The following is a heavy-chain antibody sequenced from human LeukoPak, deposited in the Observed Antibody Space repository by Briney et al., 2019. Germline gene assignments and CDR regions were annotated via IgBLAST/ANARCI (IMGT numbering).Heavy chain of an antibody. CDR2: IKQDGSET. CDR1: GFTFSSYS. J-gene: IGHJ5*02. CDR3: AREWSSSWEGNWFDP. D-gene: IGHD6-13*01. V-gene: IGHV3-7*01. Sequence: GGSLRLSCAASGFTFSSYSMNWVRQAPGKGLEWVANIKQDGSETYYADSVKGRFTISRDNAKNSLYLQMNSLRAEDTAVYYCAREWSSSWEGNWFDPWGQGTLVTVSS.